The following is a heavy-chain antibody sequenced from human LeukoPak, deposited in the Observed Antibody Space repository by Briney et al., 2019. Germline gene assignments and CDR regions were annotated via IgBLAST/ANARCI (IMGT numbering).Heavy chain of an antibody. CDR2: IYYSGST. CDR3: ARRGGHYDSSGYYYEGNYFDY. V-gene: IGHV4-39*07. D-gene: IGHD3-22*01. Sequence: SETLSLTCTVSGGSISSSSYYWGWIRQPPGKGLEWIGSIYYSGSTYYNPSLKSRVTISVYTSKNQFSLKLSSVTAADTAVYYCARRGGHYDSSGYYYEGNYFDYWGQGTLVTVSS. CDR1: GGSISSSSYY. J-gene: IGHJ4*02.